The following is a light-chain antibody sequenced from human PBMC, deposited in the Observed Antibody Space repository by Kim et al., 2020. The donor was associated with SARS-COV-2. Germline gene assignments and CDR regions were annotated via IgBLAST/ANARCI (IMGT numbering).Light chain of an antibody. Sequence: SSELTQDPAVSVALGQTVRITCQGDSLRTYYASWYQQKSGQAPILVIYGKNNRPSGIPDRFSGSSSGNTASLTVTGAQAVDEAEYYCYSRDKSGDHMVFG. CDR2: GKN. CDR3: YSRDKSGDHMV. CDR1: SLRTYY. V-gene: IGLV3-19*01. J-gene: IGLJ2*01.